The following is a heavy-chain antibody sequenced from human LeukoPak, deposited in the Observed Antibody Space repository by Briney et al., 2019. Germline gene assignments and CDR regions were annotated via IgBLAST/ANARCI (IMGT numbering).Heavy chain of an antibody. Sequence: GGSLRLSCASSGFTFSDYYMSWIRQAPGKGLEWVSHISGSSTYTNYADSVKGRFTISRDNANNSLYLQMNSLTAEDTAVFYCARVGSRGYYFDLWGRGSLVTVSS. V-gene: IGHV3-11*06. CDR1: GFTFSDYY. D-gene: IGHD6-13*01. CDR2: ISGSSTYT. CDR3: ARVGSRGYYFDL. J-gene: IGHJ2*01.